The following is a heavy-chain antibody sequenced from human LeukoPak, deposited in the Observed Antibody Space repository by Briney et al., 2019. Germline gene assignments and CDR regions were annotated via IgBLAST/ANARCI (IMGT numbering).Heavy chain of an antibody. Sequence: PSETLSLTCTVSGGSISSSSYCWGWIRQPPGKGLEWIGSIYYSGSTYYNLSLKSRVIISADTSKNQFSLKLSSVTAADTAVYYCARQGYNYGDYYYYYMDVWGKGTTVTVSS. CDR3: ARQGYNYGDYYYYYMDV. J-gene: IGHJ6*03. D-gene: IGHD3-22*01. CDR2: IYYSGST. V-gene: IGHV4-39*07. CDR1: GGSISSSSYC.